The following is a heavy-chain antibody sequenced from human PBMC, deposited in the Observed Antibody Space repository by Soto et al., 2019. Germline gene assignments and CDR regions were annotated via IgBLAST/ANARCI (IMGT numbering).Heavy chain of an antibody. D-gene: IGHD4-17*01. CDR2: INPSGGST. V-gene: IGHV1-46*01. CDR3: ASQRTPNYGDNPAEYFQH. CDR1: GYTFTSYY. J-gene: IGHJ1*01. Sequence: ASVKVSCKASGYTFTSYYMHWVRQAPGQGLEWMGIINPSGGSTSYAQKFQGRVTMTRDTSTSTVYMELSSLRSEDTAVYYCASQRTPNYGDNPAEYFQHWGQGTLVTVSS.